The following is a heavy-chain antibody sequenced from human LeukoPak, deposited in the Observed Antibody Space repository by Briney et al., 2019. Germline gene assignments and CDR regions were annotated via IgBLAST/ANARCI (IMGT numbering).Heavy chain of an antibody. V-gene: IGHV1-18*04. Sequence: ASVKVSCKASGYTFTGYYMHWVRQAPGQGLEWMGWISAYNGNTNYAQKLQGRVTMTTDTSTSTAYMELRSLRSDDTAVYYCATGDWGYFDYWGQGTLVTVSS. CDR1: GYTFTGYY. CDR2: ISAYNGNT. D-gene: IGHD3-16*01. J-gene: IGHJ4*02. CDR3: ATGDWGYFDY.